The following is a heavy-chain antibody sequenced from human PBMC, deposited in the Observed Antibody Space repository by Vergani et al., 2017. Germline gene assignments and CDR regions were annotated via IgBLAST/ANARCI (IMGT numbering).Heavy chain of an antibody. CDR2: INPNSGGT. D-gene: IGHD2-15*01. CDR1: GYTFTGYY. V-gene: IGHV1-2*02. CDR3: AKVAHCSLANSPPDY. Sequence: QVQLVQSGAEVKKPGASVKVFCKASGYTFTGYYMHWVRQAPGQGLEWMGWINPNSGGTNYAQKFQGRVTMTRDTSISTAYMELSRLRSDDTAVYYYAKVAHCSLANSPPDYWGQGTLVTVSS. J-gene: IGHJ4*02.